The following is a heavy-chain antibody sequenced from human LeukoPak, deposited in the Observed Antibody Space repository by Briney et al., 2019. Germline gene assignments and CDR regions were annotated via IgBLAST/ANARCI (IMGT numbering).Heavy chain of an antibody. CDR3: ARDKGPGGSGSYESVWFDP. CDR1: GFTFSSYS. CDR2: ISSSSSYI. D-gene: IGHD3-10*01. V-gene: IGHV3-21*01. J-gene: IGHJ5*02. Sequence: GGSLRLSCAASGFTFSSYSMNWVRQAPGKGLEWVSSISSSSSYIYYADSVKGRFTISRDNAKNSLYLQMNSLRAEDTAVYYCARDKGPGGSGSYESVWFDPWGQGTLVTVSS.